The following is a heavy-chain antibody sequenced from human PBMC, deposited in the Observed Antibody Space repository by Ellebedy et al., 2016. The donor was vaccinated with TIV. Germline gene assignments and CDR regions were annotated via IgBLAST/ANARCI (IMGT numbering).Heavy chain of an antibody. CDR1: GINFRKDW. V-gene: IGHV3-7*03. D-gene: IGHD2/OR15-2a*01. CDR2: INQDGSEK. CDR3: ARGHFGLDT. J-gene: IGHJ6*02. Sequence: PGGSLRLSCKASGINFRKDWMTWVRQAPGRRPEWVAHINQDGSEKFYVDSVKGRFTISRDNAQNSLSLQMTGLTVEDTAVYYCARGHFGLDTWGPGATVIVSS.